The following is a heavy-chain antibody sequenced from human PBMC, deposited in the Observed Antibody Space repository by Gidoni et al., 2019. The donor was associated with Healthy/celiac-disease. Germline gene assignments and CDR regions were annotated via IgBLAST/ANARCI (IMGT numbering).Heavy chain of an antibody. D-gene: IGHD6-19*01. CDR3: ARSDLSGIYSSGWSYFDY. V-gene: IGHV3-23*01. CDR2: ISGSGGST. Sequence: EVQLLESGGGLVQPGGSLRRSCDAAGVTLSCYDMTWVRQAPVKGLEWVSAISGSGGSTYYADSVKGRFNISRDNSKNTLYLQMNSLRAEDTAVYYCARSDLSGIYSSGWSYFDYWGQGTLVTVSS. CDR1: GVTLSCYD. J-gene: IGHJ4*02.